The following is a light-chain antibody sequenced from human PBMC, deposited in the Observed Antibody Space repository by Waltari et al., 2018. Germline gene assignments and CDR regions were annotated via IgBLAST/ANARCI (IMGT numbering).Light chain of an antibody. CDR2: DAS. CDR1: QSVGTY. Sequence: EIVLTQSPATLSLSPGERATLSCRATQSVGTYLAWYQQKPGQAPRLLIYDASNRATGIPAMFSGSGSGTDFTLTISSLGPEDFAVYYCQQRSDWPPTFGGGTKVEIK. J-gene: IGKJ4*01. CDR3: QQRSDWPPT. V-gene: IGKV3-11*01.